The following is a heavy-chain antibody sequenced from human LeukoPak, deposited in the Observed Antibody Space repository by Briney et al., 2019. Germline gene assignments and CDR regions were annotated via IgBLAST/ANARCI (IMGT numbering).Heavy chain of an antibody. CDR3: ARRVAAAGTDGMDV. CDR1: GGSISSYY. Sequence: SETLSLTCTVSGGSISSYYWSWIRQPPGKGLEWIGYIYYSGSTNYNPSLKSRVTISVDTSKNQFSLKLSSVTAADTAVYYCARRVAAAGTDGMDVWGQGTTVTVSS. CDR2: IYYSGST. V-gene: IGHV4-59*08. J-gene: IGHJ6*02. D-gene: IGHD6-13*01.